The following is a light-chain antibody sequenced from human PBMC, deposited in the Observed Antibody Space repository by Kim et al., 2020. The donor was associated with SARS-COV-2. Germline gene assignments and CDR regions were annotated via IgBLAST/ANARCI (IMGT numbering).Light chain of an antibody. CDR1: QSVSSSY. CDR3: QQYGSSPRT. J-gene: IGKJ1*01. V-gene: IGKV3-20*01. CDR2: GAS. Sequence: EIVLTQSPGTLSLSPGESATLSCRASQSVSSSYLAWYQQKPGQAPRLLIYGASSRATGIPDRFSGSGSGTDFTLTISRLEPEDFAVYYCQQYGSSPRTFGQGTKL.